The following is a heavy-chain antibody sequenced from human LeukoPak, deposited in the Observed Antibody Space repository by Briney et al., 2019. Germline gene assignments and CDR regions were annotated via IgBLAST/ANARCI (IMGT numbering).Heavy chain of an antibody. D-gene: IGHD6-13*01. Sequence: APVKVSCKASGYTLTNYAFSWVRQAPGQGLEWMGWINTYNGNTYYAQKPQGRVTLTTDTSTTTAYMELRSLRSDDTAVYYCARGIPASGHLDYWGQGTLVTVSS. CDR2: INTYNGNT. CDR1: GYTLTNYA. CDR3: ARGIPASGHLDY. V-gene: IGHV1-18*01. J-gene: IGHJ4*02.